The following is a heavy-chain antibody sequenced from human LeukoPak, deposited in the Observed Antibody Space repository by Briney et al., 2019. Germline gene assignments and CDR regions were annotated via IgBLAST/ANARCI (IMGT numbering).Heavy chain of an antibody. V-gene: IGHV1-69*13. CDR3: ARDQNVDIVATMSY. CDR2: IIPIFGTA. D-gene: IGHD5-12*01. CDR1: GGAFSSYA. J-gene: IGHJ4*02. Sequence: SVKVSCKASGGAFSSYAISWVRQAPGQGLEWMGGIIPIFGTANYAQKFQGRVTITADESTSTAYMELSSLRSEDTAVYYCARDQNVDIVATMSYWGQGTLVTVSS.